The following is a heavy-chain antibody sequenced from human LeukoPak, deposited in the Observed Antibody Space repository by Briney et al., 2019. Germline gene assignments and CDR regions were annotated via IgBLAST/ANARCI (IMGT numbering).Heavy chain of an antibody. D-gene: IGHD6-13*01. Sequence: SETLSLTCAVSGGSISSDNWWSWVRQPPGKGLEWIGEIYHSGSTNYNPSLQSRVTISVDKSNNHFSLRLTSVTAADTAVYYCARLEQQLIQDPFDYWGQGTLVTVSS. CDR2: IYHSGST. V-gene: IGHV4-4*02. CDR3: ARLEQQLIQDPFDY. J-gene: IGHJ4*02. CDR1: GGSISSDNW.